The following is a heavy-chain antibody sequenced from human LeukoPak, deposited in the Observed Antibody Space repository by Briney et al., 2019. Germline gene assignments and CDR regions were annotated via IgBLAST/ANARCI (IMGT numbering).Heavy chain of an antibody. V-gene: IGHV4-39*01. CDR1: GGSISTTSHY. J-gene: IGHJ4*02. Sequence: SETLSLTCTVSGGSISTTSHYWGWIRQPPGKGLEWIGSTFYTGSAYYNPSLKSRVTISVDTSKNQFSLTLSSVSAADTAVYYCARRKDYWSGFINFWGEGTLVTVSS. CDR3: ARRKDYWSGFINF. D-gene: IGHD3-3*01. CDR2: TFYTGSA.